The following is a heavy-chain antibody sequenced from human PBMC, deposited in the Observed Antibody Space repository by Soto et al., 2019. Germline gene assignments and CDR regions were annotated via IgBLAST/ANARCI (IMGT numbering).Heavy chain of an antibody. D-gene: IGHD3-3*01. CDR1: GFTFSSYA. CDR2: ISYDGSNK. J-gene: IGHJ6*02. Sequence: GGSLRLSCAASGFTFSSYAMHWVRQAPGKGLEWVAVISYDGSNKYYADSVKGRFTISRDNSKNTLYLQMNSLRAEDTAVYYCARDQTGDTIFGVVIIPNYYYGMDVWGQGTTVTVSS. V-gene: IGHV3-30-3*01. CDR3: ARDQTGDTIFGVVIIPNYYYGMDV.